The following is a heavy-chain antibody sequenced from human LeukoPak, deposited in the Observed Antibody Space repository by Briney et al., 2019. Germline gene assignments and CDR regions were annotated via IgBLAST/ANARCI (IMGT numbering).Heavy chain of an antibody. CDR1: GFTFDDYG. D-gene: IGHD3-22*01. Sequence: GGSLRLSCAASGFTFDDYGMNWVRQAPVKGLGWVSGINWNGGSTGYADSVKGRFTISRDNAKNSLYLQMNSLRAEDTAVYYCARSFDSSGYFHTYYFDYGGQGTLVTVSS. CDR2: INWNGGST. CDR3: ARSFDSSGYFHTYYFDY. V-gene: IGHV3-20*04. J-gene: IGHJ4*02.